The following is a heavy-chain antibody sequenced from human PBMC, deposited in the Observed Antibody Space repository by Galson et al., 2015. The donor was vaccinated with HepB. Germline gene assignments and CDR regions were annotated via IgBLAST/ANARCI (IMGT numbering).Heavy chain of an antibody. CDR1: GSTFTSYA. CDR2: INAGNGNT. J-gene: IGHJ6*02. CDR3: ARYRLYCSGGSCPYYYYGMDV. Sequence: SVTVSCKASGSTFTSYAMHWVRQAPGQRLEWMGRINAGNGNTKYSQKFQGRVTITRDTSASTAYMELSSLRSEDTAVYYCARYRLYCSGGSCPYYYYGMDVWGQGTTVTVSS. D-gene: IGHD2-15*01. V-gene: IGHV1-3*01.